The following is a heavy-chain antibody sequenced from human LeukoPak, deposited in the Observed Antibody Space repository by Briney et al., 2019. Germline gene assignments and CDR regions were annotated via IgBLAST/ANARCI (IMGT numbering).Heavy chain of an antibody. J-gene: IGHJ4*02. V-gene: IGHV3-23*01. Sequence: PGGSLRLSCAASGFTFNSFATSWVRQAPGKGLEWVSVISGSGGSTYYADSVKGRFTISRDNSKNTLYLQMNSLRAEDTAVYYCANESPFLDYWGQGTLVTVSS. CDR3: ANESPFLDY. CDR2: ISGSGGST. CDR1: GFTFNSFA.